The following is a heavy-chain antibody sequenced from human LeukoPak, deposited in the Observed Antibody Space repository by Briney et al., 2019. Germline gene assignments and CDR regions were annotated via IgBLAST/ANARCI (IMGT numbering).Heavy chain of an antibody. D-gene: IGHD2-15*01. Sequence: SETLSLTCAVYGGSLSAYYWSWIRQPPGKGLQWIGEVNHSGSANYNPSLKSRVTMSVDTSKNQFSLKLSSVTAADTAVYYCARSPRYCSGGSCYFLHYWGQGTLVTVSS. CDR1: GGSLSAYY. J-gene: IGHJ4*02. CDR2: VNHSGSA. CDR3: ARSPRYCSGGSCYFLHY. V-gene: IGHV4-34*01.